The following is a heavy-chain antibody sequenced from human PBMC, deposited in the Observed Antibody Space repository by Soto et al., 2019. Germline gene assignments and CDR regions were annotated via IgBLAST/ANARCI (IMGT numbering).Heavy chain of an antibody. CDR3: ARDGAYCGGDCYPNWFDP. CDR1: GFTFDDYG. V-gene: IGHV3-20*04. J-gene: IGHJ5*02. Sequence: PGGSLRLSCAASGFTFDDYGMSWVRQAPGKGLEWVSGINWNGGSTGYADSVKGRFTISRDNAKNSLYLQMNSLRAEDTALYYCARDGAYCGGDCYPNWFDPWGQGTLVTVSS. D-gene: IGHD2-21*02. CDR2: INWNGGST.